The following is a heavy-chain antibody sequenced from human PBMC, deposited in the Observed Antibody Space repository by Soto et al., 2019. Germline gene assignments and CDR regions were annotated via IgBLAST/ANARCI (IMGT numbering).Heavy chain of an antibody. CDR2: INSDGSST. D-gene: IGHD4-17*01. V-gene: IGHV3-74*01. CDR3: ARDLRWYGRTGWWYFDL. Sequence: EVQLVESGGGLVQPGGSLRLSCAASGFTFSSYWMHWVRQAPGKGLVWVSRINSDGSSTSYADSVKGRFTISRDNAKNTLYLQMNSLRAEDTAVYYCARDLRWYGRTGWWYFDLWGRGTLVTVSS. CDR1: GFTFSSYW. J-gene: IGHJ2*01.